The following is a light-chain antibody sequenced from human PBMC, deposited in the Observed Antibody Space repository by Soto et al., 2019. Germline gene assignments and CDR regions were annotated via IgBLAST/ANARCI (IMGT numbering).Light chain of an antibody. Sequence: EIVLTQSPGTLSLSPGERATLSCRASQSVDSRYLAWYQQKPGQAPRLLIYAVSSRATGIPDRFSGSGSGTDFTLTISRLEPEDFAEYYCQQYGSSPLYSFGQGTKLELK. CDR2: AVS. V-gene: IGKV3-20*01. CDR1: QSVDSRY. CDR3: QQYGSSPLYS. J-gene: IGKJ2*03.